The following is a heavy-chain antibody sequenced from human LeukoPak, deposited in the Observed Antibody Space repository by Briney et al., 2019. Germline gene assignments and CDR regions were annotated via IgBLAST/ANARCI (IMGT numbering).Heavy chain of an antibody. D-gene: IGHD3-22*01. J-gene: IGHJ4*02. V-gene: IGHV5-51*01. CDR3: AKSRSGYHFDY. CDR2: IYLGDSDT. Sequence: GESLKISCQGSGYSLTSYWIGWVGKMPGKGLEWMGIIYLGDSDTRYSPSFQGQVTISADKSISTAYLQWSSLKASDTAMYFCAKSRSGYHFDYWGQGTLVTVSS. CDR1: GYSLTSYW.